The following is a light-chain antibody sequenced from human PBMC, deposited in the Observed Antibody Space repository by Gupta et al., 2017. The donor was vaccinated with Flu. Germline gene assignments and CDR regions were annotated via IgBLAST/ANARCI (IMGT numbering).Light chain of an antibody. Sequence: NFMLTQPHSVSESPGKTVTISCTRSSGSIATNYVQWYQQRPGSSPTTVIYEDNQRPSEVPDRFSGSVDSSSNSASLTISELKTEDEADYFCQSYDSCSRDVVFGGGTRLTVL. V-gene: IGLV6-57*01. CDR2: EDN. CDR3: QSYDSCSRDVV. J-gene: IGLJ2*01. CDR1: SGSIATNY.